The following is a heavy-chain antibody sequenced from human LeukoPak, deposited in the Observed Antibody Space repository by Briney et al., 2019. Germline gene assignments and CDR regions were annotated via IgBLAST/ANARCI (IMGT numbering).Heavy chain of an antibody. CDR2: IYYSGST. V-gene: IGHV4-39*07. J-gene: IGHJ6*02. D-gene: IGHD6-13*01. Sequence: PSETLSLTCTVSGGSISSSSYYWGWIRQPPGKGLEWIGSIYYSGSTYYNPSLKSRVTISVDTSKNQFSLKLSSVTAADTAVYYCARDGTAAGTVYCYGMDVWGQGTTVTVSS. CDR1: GGSISSSSYY. CDR3: ARDGTAAGTVYCYGMDV.